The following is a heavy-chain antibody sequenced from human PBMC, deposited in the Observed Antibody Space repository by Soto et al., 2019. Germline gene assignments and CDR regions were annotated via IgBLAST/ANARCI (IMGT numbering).Heavy chain of an antibody. CDR3: ARWRDTAIVMEY. Sequence: ASVKVSGRAAGYTFTSYGISGVRQAPGQGLEWMGWISAYNGNTNYAQKLQGRVTMTTDTSTSTAYMALRSLRSDDTAVYYCARWRDTAIVMEYCGQGTLVTVCS. V-gene: IGHV1-18*01. CDR1: GYTFTSYG. D-gene: IGHD5-18*01. CDR2: ISAYNGNT. J-gene: IGHJ4*02.